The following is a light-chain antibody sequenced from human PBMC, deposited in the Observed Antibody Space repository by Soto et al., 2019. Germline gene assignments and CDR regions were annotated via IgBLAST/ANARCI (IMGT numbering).Light chain of an antibody. CDR2: GAS. CDR3: HQYGSSPST. CDR1: QSVTSSY. V-gene: IGKV3-20*01. J-gene: IGKJ1*01. Sequence: IVLTQSPGTLSLSPGEGATLSCRASQSVTSSYLAWYQQKPGQAPRLLIYGASSRATGIPDRFSGSGSGTDFTLTISRLEPEDFAVYYCHQYGSSPSTFGQGTKVDIK.